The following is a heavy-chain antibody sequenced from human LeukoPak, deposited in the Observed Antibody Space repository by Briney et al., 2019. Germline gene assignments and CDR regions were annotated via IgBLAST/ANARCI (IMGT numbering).Heavy chain of an antibody. V-gene: IGHV4-59*01. D-gene: IGHD3-10*01. J-gene: IGHJ6*03. Sequence: SETLSLTCTVSGGSISSYYWSWIRQPPGKGLEWIGFIYYSGSTNYNPSLKSRVTISIDTSKKQFSLNLRSVTAADTAVYYCARGAITMVRGVIETSYYYYMDVWGKGTTVTISS. CDR3: ARGAITMVRGVIETSYYYYMDV. CDR2: IYYSGST. CDR1: GGSISSYY.